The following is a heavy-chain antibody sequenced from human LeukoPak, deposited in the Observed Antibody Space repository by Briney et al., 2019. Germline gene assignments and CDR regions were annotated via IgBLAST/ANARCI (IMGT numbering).Heavy chain of an antibody. CDR2: INTDGSTI. CDR3: ARERKSSTSMDY. D-gene: IGHD2-2*01. J-gene: IGHJ4*02. Sequence: GGSLRLSCAPSGFTFSSYWMHWVRQAPGKGLVWVSRINTDGSTITYADSVKGQFTISRDNAKNTLYLQMNSLRAEDTAVYFCARERKSSTSMDYWGQGTLVTVSS. V-gene: IGHV3-74*01. CDR1: GFTFSSYW.